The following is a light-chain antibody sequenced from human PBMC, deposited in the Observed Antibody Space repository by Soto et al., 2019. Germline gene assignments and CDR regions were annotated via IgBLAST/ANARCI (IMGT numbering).Light chain of an antibody. CDR2: SAS. V-gene: IGKV1-9*01. CDR3: QQINSYPVT. J-gene: IGKJ4*01. Sequence: DIHLTQSPACLSASIGDKVTITCRASEGISSNLAWYQQKPGKPPNLLIYSASTLQSGVPSRFSGSGSGTEFKLTISSLQPEDFATYCSQQINSYPVTFGGGTKMDIQ. CDR1: EGISSN.